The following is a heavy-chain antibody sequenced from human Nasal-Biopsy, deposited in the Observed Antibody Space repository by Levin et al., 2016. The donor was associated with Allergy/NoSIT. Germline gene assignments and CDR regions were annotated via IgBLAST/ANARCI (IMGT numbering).Heavy chain of an antibody. Sequence: SETLSLTCAVSGGSVRSRGYSWTWIRQPPGKGLEWLGYVYSSGNIYSDPSLKSRLTISLDKAKNQFSLRLTSVTAADTAVYFCATKGPAAAYGLAVWGQGIMVTVSS. CDR2: VYSSGNI. D-gene: IGHD6-13*01. V-gene: IGHV4-30-4*07. CDR3: ATKGPAAAYGLAV. CDR1: GGSVRSRGYS. J-gene: IGHJ6*02.